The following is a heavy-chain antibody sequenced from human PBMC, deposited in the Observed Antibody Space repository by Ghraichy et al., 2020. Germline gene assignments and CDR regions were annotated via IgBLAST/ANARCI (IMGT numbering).Heavy chain of an antibody. V-gene: IGHV2-70*11. Sequence: SGPTLVKPTQTLTLTCTFSGFSLSTSGMCVSWIRPPPGKALEWLARIDWDDDKYYSTSLKTRLTISKDTSKNQVVLTMTNMDPVDTATYYCARIRYDSSGYYYYFDYWGQGTLVTVSS. CDR1: GFSLSTSGMC. D-gene: IGHD3-22*01. J-gene: IGHJ4*02. CDR2: IDWDDDK. CDR3: ARIRYDSSGYYYYFDY.